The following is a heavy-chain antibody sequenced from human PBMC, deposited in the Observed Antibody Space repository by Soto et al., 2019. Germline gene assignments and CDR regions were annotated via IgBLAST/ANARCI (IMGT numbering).Heavy chain of an antibody. CDR1: GGTFSGNA. V-gene: IGHV1-69*06. CDR2: IIPMFGTA. Sequence: GASLKVSCKASGGTFSGNAFSWVRQAPGQGLEWVGGIIPMFGTANYAQKFQDRVTFTADKSTNIVYMEVSSLRSEDTAVYYCAKGPPPDYARDVGGKGPAVPVSS. CDR3: AKGPPPDYARDV. J-gene: IGHJ6*04.